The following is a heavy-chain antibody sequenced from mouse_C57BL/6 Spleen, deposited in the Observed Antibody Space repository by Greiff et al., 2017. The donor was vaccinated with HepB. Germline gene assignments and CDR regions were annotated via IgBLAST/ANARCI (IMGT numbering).Heavy chain of an antibody. D-gene: IGHD2-1*01. Sequence: EVKLVESGGGLVKPGGSLKLSCAASGFTFSSYTMSWVRQTPEKRLEWVATISGGGGNTYYPDSVKGRFTISRDNAKNTLYLKMSSLRSEDAALYYCARTSNYPTVYYAMDYWGQGTSVTVSS. CDR1: GFTFSSYT. J-gene: IGHJ4*01. CDR2: ISGGGGNT. CDR3: ARTSNYPTVYYAMDY. V-gene: IGHV5-9*01.